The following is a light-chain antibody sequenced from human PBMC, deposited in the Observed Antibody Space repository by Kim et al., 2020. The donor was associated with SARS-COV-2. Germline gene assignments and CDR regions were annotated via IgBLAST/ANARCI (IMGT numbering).Light chain of an antibody. CDR1: QSISSY. CDR2: AAS. Sequence: SVGDRVTIHCRASQSISSYLNGYQQKPGKAPKLLIYAASSLQSGVPSRFSGSGSGTDFTLTISSLQPEDFATYYCHQSYSTPRSTFGGGTKVDIK. J-gene: IGKJ4*01. CDR3: HQSYSTPRST. V-gene: IGKV1-39*01.